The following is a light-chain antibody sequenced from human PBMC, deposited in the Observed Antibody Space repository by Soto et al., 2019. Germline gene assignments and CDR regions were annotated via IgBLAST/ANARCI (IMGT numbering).Light chain of an antibody. CDR3: QQYDNLPLT. CDR2: DAS. Sequence: DIQMTQSPSSLSASVGDRVTITCQSSQDIRNYLNWYQQKPGKAPKLLIYDASNLETGVPSRFSGSGSWTDFTFTISSLQPEDMATYYCQQYDNLPLTFGGGTKVEIK. CDR1: QDIRNY. V-gene: IGKV1-33*01. J-gene: IGKJ4*01.